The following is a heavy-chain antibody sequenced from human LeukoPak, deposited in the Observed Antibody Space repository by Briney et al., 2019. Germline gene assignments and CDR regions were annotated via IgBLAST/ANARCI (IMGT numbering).Heavy chain of an antibody. D-gene: IGHD3-22*01. J-gene: IGHJ6*02. CDR3: ARSGSGYYPLYYYGMDV. V-gene: IGHV1-69*04. Sequence: ASVKVSCKASGGTFSSYAISWVRQAPGQGLEWMGRIIPILGIANYAQKFQGRVTITADKSTSTAYMELSSLRSEDTAVYYCARSGSGYYPLYYYGMDVWGQGTTVTVSS. CDR1: GGTFSSYA. CDR2: IIPILGIA.